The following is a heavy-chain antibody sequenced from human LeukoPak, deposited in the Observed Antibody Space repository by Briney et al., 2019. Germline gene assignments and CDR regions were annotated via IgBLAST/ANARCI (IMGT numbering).Heavy chain of an antibody. Sequence: SETLSLTCTVSGGSISSYYWSWIQQPPGKGLEWIGYIYTSGSTNYNPSLKSRVTISLDTSKNQFSLQLSSVTAADTAVYYCARERYDFWSFDYWGQGTLVTFSS. V-gene: IGHV4-4*09. CDR2: IYTSGST. D-gene: IGHD3-3*01. CDR1: GGSISSYY. CDR3: ARERYDFWSFDY. J-gene: IGHJ4*02.